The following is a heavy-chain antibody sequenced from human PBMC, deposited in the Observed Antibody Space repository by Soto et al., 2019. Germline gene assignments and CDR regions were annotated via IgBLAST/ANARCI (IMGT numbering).Heavy chain of an antibody. V-gene: IGHV4-31*03. Sequence: QVQLQESGPGLVKPSQTLSLTCTVSGDSVSGGYYWSWVRQLPRKGLEWIGYVSPIGTPYYSPSLNSRVSISIDTSKNQLSLEVRSVTAADTAVYSCARDRGSYGMDVWGQGTTVTVSS. CDR2: VSPIGTP. J-gene: IGHJ6*02. CDR3: ARDRGSYGMDV. CDR1: GDSVSGGYY.